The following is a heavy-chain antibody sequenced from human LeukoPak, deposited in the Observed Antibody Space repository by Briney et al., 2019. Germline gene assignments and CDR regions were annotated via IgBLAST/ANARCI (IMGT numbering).Heavy chain of an antibody. J-gene: IGHJ4*02. Sequence: SETLSLTCTVSGGSISSYYWSWIRQPPGKGLEWIGYIYYSGSTNYNPSLKSRVTISVDTSKNQFSLKLSSVTAADTAVYYCARGTGDYRNYFDYWGQGTLVTVSS. CDR2: IYYSGST. V-gene: IGHV4-59*01. D-gene: IGHD3/OR15-3a*01. CDR1: GGSISSYY. CDR3: ARGTGDYRNYFDY.